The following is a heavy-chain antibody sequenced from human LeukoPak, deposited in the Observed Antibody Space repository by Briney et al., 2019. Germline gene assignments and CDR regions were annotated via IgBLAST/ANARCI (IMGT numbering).Heavy chain of an antibody. CDR1: GGSTSSSTYF. V-gene: IGHV4-39*01. J-gene: IGHJ4*02. CDR3: ARQRDFGSGKLIDY. Sequence: SETLSLTCTVSGGSTSSSTYFWGWVRQPPGKGLEWVGTMYYSGRTFYNPSLRSRAPISVDTSKNQFSLILSSVTAADTAVYYCARQRDFGSGKLIDYWGQGTLVTVSS. D-gene: IGHD3-10*01. CDR2: MYYSGRT.